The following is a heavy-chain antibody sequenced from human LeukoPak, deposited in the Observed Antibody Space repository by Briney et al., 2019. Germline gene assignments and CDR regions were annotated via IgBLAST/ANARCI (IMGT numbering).Heavy chain of an antibody. CDR3: ARRGDSPMIGDH. CDR1: GFTFSSYG. Sequence: GGSLRLSCADSGFTFSSYGMNWVRQAPGKGLEWLSYLSNTGNIHYAQSVKGRFTTSRDNAKSSLYLQMDGLRAEDTAVYYCARRGDSPMIGDHWGQGILVTVAS. D-gene: IGHD3-10*02. J-gene: IGHJ4*02. CDR2: LSNTGNI. V-gene: IGHV3-48*01.